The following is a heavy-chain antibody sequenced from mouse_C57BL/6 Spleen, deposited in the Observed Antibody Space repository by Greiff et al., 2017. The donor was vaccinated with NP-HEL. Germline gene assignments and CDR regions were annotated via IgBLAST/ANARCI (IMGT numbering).Heavy chain of an antibody. V-gene: IGHV2-5*01. CDR2: IWRGGST. CDR1: GFSLTSYG. CDR3: AKGYYYGRDAMDY. J-gene: IGHJ4*01. D-gene: IGHD1-1*01. Sequence: QVQLKESGPGLVQPSQSLSITCTVSGFSLTSYGVHWVRQSPGKGLEWLGVIWRGGSTDYNAAFMSRLSITKDNSKSQVILKMNSLQADDTAIYYCAKGYYYGRDAMDYWGQGTSVTVSS.